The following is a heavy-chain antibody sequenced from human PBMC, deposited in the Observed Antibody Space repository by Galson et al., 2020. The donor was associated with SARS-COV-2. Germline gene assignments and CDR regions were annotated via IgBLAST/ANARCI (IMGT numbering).Heavy chain of an antibody. D-gene: IGHD3-22*01. CDR1: GASISSNGYY. CDR3: ASGSGYMVGASSAFEI. V-gene: IGHV4-31*03. Sequence: SETLSLTCTVSGASISSNGYYWTWIRQHPGKGLEWIGYIYYSGSAYYRPSLKSRVTITVDTYKNQFSLKLTSETAADTAMYYCASGSGYMVGASSAFEIWGQGTMVTVSS. CDR2: IYYSGSA. J-gene: IGHJ3*02.